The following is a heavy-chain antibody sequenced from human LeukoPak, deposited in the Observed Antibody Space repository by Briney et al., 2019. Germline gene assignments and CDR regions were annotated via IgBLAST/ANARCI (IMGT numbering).Heavy chain of an antibody. J-gene: IGHJ6*03. CDR3: ARIVAVTYYYYYYMDV. CDR1: GGSISGYY. D-gene: IGHD2-21*02. V-gene: IGHV4-59*01. CDR2: MYYTGSR. Sequence: SETLSLTCTVSGGSISGYYWSWIRQSPGKGLEWIGYMYYTGSRNYNPSLESRVTISIDTSKNQFSLNLISVTAADTAVYYCARIVAVTYYYYYYMDVWGKGTTVTISS.